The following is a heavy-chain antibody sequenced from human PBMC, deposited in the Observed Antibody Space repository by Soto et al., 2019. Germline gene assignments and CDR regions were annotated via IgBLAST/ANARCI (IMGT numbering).Heavy chain of an antibody. D-gene: IGHD3-22*01. J-gene: IGHJ4*02. Sequence: QLQLRESGSGLLKPSQTLSLTCAVSSLSVTSGGFSWSWIRQPPGKGLEWIGFIYHGGSTHYNPSLRGRVTMSVDRSKNQFSLKLSSVTAADTAVYYCARAVRRSIYETRGYANYFDYWGQGAPVTVSS. V-gene: IGHV4-30-2*01. CDR2: IYHGGST. CDR1: SLSVTSGGFS. CDR3: ARAVRRSIYETRGYANYFDY.